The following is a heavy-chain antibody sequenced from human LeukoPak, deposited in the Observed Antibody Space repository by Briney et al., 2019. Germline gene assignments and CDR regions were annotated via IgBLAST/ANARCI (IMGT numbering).Heavy chain of an antibody. J-gene: IGHJ4*02. CDR1: GGTFSSYA. CDR2: IIPIFGTA. V-gene: IGHV1-69*05. Sequence: ASVKVSCKASGGTFSSYAISWVRQAPGQGLEWMGGIIPIFGTANYAQKFQGRVTITTDESTSTAYMELSSLRSEDTAVYYCAITRVLRYFDWLPLDYWGQGTLVTVSS. D-gene: IGHD3-9*01. CDR3: AITRVLRYFDWLPLDY.